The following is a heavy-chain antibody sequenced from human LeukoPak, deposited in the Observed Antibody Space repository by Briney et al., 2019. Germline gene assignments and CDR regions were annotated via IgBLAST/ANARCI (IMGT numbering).Heavy chain of an antibody. D-gene: IGHD5-24*01. CDR3: ARVVLSRGERDY. CDR2: INWNGGGT. CDR1: GFTFDDYG. J-gene: IGHJ4*02. Sequence: GGSLRLSCAASGFTFDDYGMSWVRQAPGKGLEWVSGINWNGGGTGYVDSVKGRFTISRDNAKKFLYLQMNSLRAEDTALYYCARVVLSRGERDYWGQGTLVTVSS. V-gene: IGHV3-20*04.